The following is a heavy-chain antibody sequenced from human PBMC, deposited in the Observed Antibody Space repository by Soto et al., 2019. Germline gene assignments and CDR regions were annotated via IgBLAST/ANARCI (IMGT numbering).Heavy chain of an antibody. D-gene: IGHD1-26*01. CDR2: ISTVSSDT. CDR1: GFTFSDYY. Sequence: QVQLVESGGGLVKPGGSLRLSCAASGFTFSDYYMTWIRQAPGKGLEWVSFISTVSSDTNYADSVKGRFTISRDNAKNLVYLKMESLRAEDTAVYYCARYSGSYLSAYFYGMDVWGQGATVTVSS. V-gene: IGHV3-11*06. CDR3: ARYSGSYLSAYFYGMDV. J-gene: IGHJ6*02.